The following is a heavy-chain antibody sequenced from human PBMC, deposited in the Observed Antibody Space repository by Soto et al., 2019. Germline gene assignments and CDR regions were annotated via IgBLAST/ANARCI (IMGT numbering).Heavy chain of an antibody. V-gene: IGHV3-66*01. CDR1: GFTVSSNY. CDR3: ARAQPDYYDSSGYYYFDY. Sequence: GGSLRLSCAASGFTVSSNYMSWVRQAPGKGLEWVSVIYSGGSTYYADSVKGRFTISRHNSKNTLYLQMNSLRAEDTAVYYCARAQPDYYDSSGYYYFDYWGQGTLVTVSS. J-gene: IGHJ4*02. D-gene: IGHD3-22*01. CDR2: IYSGGST.